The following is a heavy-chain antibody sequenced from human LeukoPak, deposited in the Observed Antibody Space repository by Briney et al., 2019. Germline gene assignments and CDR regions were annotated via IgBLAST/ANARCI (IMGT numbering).Heavy chain of an antibody. D-gene: IGHD2-2*01. CDR3: ARHLGYQLLTNYCSFGMYV. V-gene: IGHV1-18*01. CDR1: GYTFTTYG. CDR2: ISPYNGNT. Sequence: GASVKVSCKTSGYTFTTYGISWVRQAPGQGLEWMGWISPYNGNTNYAQKLQGRVTMTTDTSTSTAYMELRRLRSDDTAVYYCARHLGYQLLTNYCSFGMYVWGQRTTVTVSS. J-gene: IGHJ6*02.